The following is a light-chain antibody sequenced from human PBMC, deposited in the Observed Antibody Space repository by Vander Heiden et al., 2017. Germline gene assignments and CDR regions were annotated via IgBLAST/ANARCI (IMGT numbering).Light chain of an antibody. CDR1: QSISSW. CDR2: KAS. V-gene: IGKV1-5*03. CDR3: QQDNSYPRT. J-gene: IGKJ1*01. Sequence: DIQMTQSPSTLSASVGDRVTITCRASQSISSWLAWYQQKPGKAPKLLIYKASSLESGVPSRFSGSGSGTEFTLTISSLHPDDFATYYCQQDNSYPRTFGQGTKVEIK.